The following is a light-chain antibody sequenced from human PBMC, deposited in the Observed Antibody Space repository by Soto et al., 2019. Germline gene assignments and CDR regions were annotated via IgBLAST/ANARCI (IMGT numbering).Light chain of an antibody. V-gene: IGKV1-33*01. CDR3: QQYTSMLS. CDR1: HDVSRN. CDR2: AAS. Sequence: DIQMTQSPSSLSASVGDRVTIACQSSHDVSRNFNWFQQKPGEAPKLLIYAASNLERGFPSRFIASGSGTAFTFTISSLQPDDVETYYCQQYTSMLSFGGGTEIELK. J-gene: IGKJ4*01.